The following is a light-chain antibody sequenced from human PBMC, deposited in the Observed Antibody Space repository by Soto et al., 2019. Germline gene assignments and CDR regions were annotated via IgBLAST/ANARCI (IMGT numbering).Light chain of an antibody. Sequence: QSVLRQPPSMSGGPRQRVTISCTASSSDIGAGYDVHWYQPFPGTAHKLLIYGNINRPSGVPDRFSGSKSGTSASLALTGIQAEDEADYYCQSYDSSLGGSKGVFGGGTKLTVL. V-gene: IGLV1-40*01. CDR3: QSYDSSLGGSKGV. J-gene: IGLJ3*02. CDR1: SSDIGAGYD. CDR2: GNI.